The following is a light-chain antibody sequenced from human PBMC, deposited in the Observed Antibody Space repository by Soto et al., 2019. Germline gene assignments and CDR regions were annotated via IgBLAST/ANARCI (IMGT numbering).Light chain of an antibody. CDR1: PSVTNY. CDR2: GAS. V-gene: IGKV3-20*01. Sequence: EIVLTQSPATLSLSPGERATLSCRASPSVTNYLAWYQQKPGQAPRLLIYGASSRATGIPDRFSGSGSGTDFTLTISRLGPEDFAVYCCQQYGNSPITFGQGTRLEIK. J-gene: IGKJ5*01. CDR3: QQYGNSPIT.